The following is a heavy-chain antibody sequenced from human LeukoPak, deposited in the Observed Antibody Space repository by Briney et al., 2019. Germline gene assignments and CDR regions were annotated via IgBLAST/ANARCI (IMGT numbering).Heavy chain of an antibody. J-gene: IGHJ4*02. CDR2: INTNTGNP. CDR1: GYTFGSFF. D-gene: IGHD4-23*01. V-gene: IGHV7-4-1*01. CDR3: AMGGGNSGFFGY. Sequence: ASVKVSCKGSGYTFGSFFMHWVRQAPGQGLEWMGWINTNTGNPTYAQGFTGRSVFSLDTSLSTAYLEIGSLQAEDTAVYYCAMGGGNSGFFGYWGQGTLVTVSA.